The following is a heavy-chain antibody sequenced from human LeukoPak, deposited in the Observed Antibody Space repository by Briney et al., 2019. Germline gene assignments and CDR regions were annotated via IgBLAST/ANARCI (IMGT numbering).Heavy chain of an antibody. V-gene: IGHV3-23*01. CDR2: ISGSGGST. J-gene: IGHJ3*02. D-gene: IGHD1-1*01. Sequence: GGSLRLSCVASGFTFDDYGMSWVRQAPGKGLEWVSAISGSGGSTYYADSVKGRFSISRDNAKNSLYLQMNSLGAEDTAVYYCARATSGGTLSAFDIWGQGTMVTVSS. CDR3: ARATSGGTLSAFDI. CDR1: GFTFDDYG.